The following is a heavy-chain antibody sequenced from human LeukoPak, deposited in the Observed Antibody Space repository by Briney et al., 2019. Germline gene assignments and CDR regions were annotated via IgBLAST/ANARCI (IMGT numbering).Heavy chain of an antibody. CDR3: ARDMGVDIVATVESDY. V-gene: IGHV3-33*01. J-gene: IGHJ4*02. D-gene: IGHD5-12*01. CDR1: GFTFNAFA. CDR2: IWFDGSNH. Sequence: GRSLRLSCAASGFTFNAFAMHWLRQAPGKGLEWVAVIWFDGSNHYYADSVKGRFTISRDNAKNSLYLQMNSLRAEDTAVYYCARDMGVDIVATVESDYWGQGTLVTVSS.